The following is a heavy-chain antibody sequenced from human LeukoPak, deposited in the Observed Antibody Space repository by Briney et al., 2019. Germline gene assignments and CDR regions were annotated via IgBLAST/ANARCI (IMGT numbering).Heavy chain of an antibody. D-gene: IGHD6-13*01. V-gene: IGHV3-21*01. Sequence: GGSLRLFCAASGFTFSSYSMNWVRQAPGKGLEWVSSISSSSSYIYYADSVKGRFTISRDNAKNSLYLQMNSLRAEDTAVYYCARGHHNRQQLVSPVLDYWGQGTLVTVSS. J-gene: IGHJ4*02. CDR3: ARGHHNRQQLVSPVLDY. CDR2: ISSSSSYI. CDR1: GFTFSSYS.